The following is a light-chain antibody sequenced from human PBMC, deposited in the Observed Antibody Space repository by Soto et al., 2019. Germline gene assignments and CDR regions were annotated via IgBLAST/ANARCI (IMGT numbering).Light chain of an antibody. CDR1: QSVNIY. J-gene: IGKJ4*01. CDR3: QQRSNWRVT. CDR2: DAS. V-gene: IGKV3-11*01. Sequence: EIVLTHSPATLSFSPGERATLSCRASQSVNIYLAWYQQKPGQAPRLLIYDASNRATGVPARFSGSGSGTDFTLTISSLEPEDIAVYYCQQRSNWRVTFGGGTKVDIK.